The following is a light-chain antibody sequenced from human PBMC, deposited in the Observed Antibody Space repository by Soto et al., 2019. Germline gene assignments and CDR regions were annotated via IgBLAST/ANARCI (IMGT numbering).Light chain of an antibody. CDR3: QHYDNWPLT. Sequence: EIVMTQSPATLSVSPGERATLSCRASQSISSKLAWYQQKPGQAPRLLIYGASTRAIGIPATFSGSGSGTEFTLTISSLQSEDFALYYCQHYDNWPLTIGGGTKV. J-gene: IGKJ4*01. CDR1: QSISSK. CDR2: GAS. V-gene: IGKV3-15*01.